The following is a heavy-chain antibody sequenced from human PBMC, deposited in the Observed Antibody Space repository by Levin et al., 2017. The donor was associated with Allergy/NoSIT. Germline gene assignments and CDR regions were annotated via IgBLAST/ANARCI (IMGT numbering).Heavy chain of an antibody. CDR3: ARDEMVHEIQYYYGLDV. CDR1: GGSISNSYSYY. J-gene: IGHJ6*02. CDR2: IYYSGST. Sequence: SQTLSLPCTVSGGSISNSYSYYWGWIRQPPGKGLEWIGNIYYSGSTYYNPSLKSRVTISVDTSKNQFSLKVNSVTAADTAVYYCARDEMVHEIQYYYGLDVWGQGTTVIVSS. V-gene: IGHV4-39*07. D-gene: IGHD2-8*01.